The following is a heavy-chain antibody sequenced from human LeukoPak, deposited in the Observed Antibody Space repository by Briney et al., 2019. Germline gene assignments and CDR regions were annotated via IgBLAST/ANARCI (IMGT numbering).Heavy chain of an antibody. Sequence: PGRSLRLSCAASGFTFDDHSRHWVRQPPGKGLEWVSEITWRGDNIAYAASVNGRFSISRDNAENPLFLQMSCLRLEDTAVYYCAKDIAASGLDAFDIWGKGTMVIVSS. V-gene: IGHV3-9*01. J-gene: IGHJ3*02. CDR3: AKDIAASGLDAFDI. D-gene: IGHD3/OR15-3a*01. CDR1: GFTFDDHS. CDR2: ITWRGDNI.